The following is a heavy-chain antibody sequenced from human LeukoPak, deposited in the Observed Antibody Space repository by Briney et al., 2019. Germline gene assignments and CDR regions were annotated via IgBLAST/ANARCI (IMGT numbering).Heavy chain of an antibody. CDR1: GYTFTSYG. D-gene: IGHD2-15*01. V-gene: IGHV1-18*01. Sequence: ASVKGSCKASGYTFTSYGISWVREAPGQGLEWMGWISAYNGNTNYAQKLQGRVTITADKSTSTAYMELSSLRSEDTAVYYCARAIGYCSGGSCYSGYYMDVWGKGTTVTVSS. CDR2: ISAYNGNT. CDR3: ARAIGYCSGGSCYSGYYMDV. J-gene: IGHJ6*03.